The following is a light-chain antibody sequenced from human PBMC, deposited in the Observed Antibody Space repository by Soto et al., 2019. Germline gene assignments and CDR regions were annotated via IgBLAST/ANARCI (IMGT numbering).Light chain of an antibody. Sequence: QPVLTRPPSVSGAPGQRVIISCTGSSSNIGAGYDVHWYQQLPGTAPRLLIYDNNNRPSGVPARFSVSKSDTSASLAITGLQPEDEADYYCQSYDSSLSGSYVFGTGTKLTVL. J-gene: IGLJ1*01. CDR1: SSNIGAGYD. V-gene: IGLV1-40*01. CDR2: DNN. CDR3: QSYDSSLSGSYV.